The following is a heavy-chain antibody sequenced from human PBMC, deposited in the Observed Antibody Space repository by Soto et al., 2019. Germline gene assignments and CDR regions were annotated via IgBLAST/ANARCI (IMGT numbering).Heavy chain of an antibody. CDR3: ARDGFCTSTTCRVGNWFDP. CDR2: INHRGST. Sequence: SETLSLTCVVYGGSFSGYYWSWIRQSPGKGLEWIGGINHRGSTHYNPSLESRVTISVDTSKNQFSLKLPSVTAADTAMYYCARDGFCTSTTCRVGNWFDPWGQLTLVTVPS. J-gene: IGHJ5*02. V-gene: IGHV4-34*01. CDR1: GGSFSGYY. D-gene: IGHD2-2*01.